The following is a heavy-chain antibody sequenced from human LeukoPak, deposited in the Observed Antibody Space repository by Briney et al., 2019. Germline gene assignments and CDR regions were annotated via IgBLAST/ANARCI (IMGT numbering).Heavy chain of an antibody. J-gene: IGHJ3*02. CDR1: GGSISSHY. Sequence: SETLSRTCTVSGGSISSHYWSWIRQPPGKGLEWIGYIYYSGSTYYNPSLKSRVTISVDTSKNQFSLKLSSVTAADTAVYYCARETRYAFDIWGQGTMVTVSS. CDR3: ARETRYAFDI. CDR2: IYYSGST. V-gene: IGHV4-30-4*01.